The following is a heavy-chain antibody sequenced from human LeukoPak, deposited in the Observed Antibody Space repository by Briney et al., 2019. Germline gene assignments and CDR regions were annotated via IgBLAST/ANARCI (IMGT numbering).Heavy chain of an antibody. CDR2: IGTTGDT. CDR1: GFTFTTYE. D-gene: IGHD3-10*02. V-gene: IGHV3-13*01. J-gene: IGHJ6*04. Sequence: GGSLRLSCAASGFTFTTYEMHWVRQATGKGLEWVSDIGTTGDTYYAGSGKGRFTISRENAKNSLYLQMNSLRAGATAVYYCAELAITMIGGVWGKGPTVTISS. CDR3: AELAITMIGGV.